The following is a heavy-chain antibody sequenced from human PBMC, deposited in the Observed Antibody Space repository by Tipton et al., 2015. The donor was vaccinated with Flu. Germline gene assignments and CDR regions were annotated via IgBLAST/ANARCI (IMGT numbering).Heavy chain of an antibody. J-gene: IGHJ4*02. CDR1: GFTFSSYG. D-gene: IGHD6-19*01. V-gene: IGHV3-33*01. CDR2: IWYDGSNK. Sequence: SLRLSCAASGFTFSSYGMHWVRQAPGKGLEWVAVIWYDGSNKYYADSVKGRFTISRDNSKNTLYLQMNSLRAEDTAVYYCARSKWLWSHYYFDYWGQGTLVTVSS. CDR3: ARSKWLWSHYYFDY.